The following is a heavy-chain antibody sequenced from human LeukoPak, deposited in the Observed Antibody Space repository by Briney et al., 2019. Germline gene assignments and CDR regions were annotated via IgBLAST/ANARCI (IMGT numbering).Heavy chain of an antibody. D-gene: IGHD3-3*01. J-gene: IGHJ3*02. Sequence: PSETLSLTCTVSGGSISSSSYYWGWIRQPPGKGLEWIGYIYYSGSTNYNPSLKSRVTISVDTSKNQFSLKLSSVTAADTAVYYCARGSLMEGSDAFDIWGQGTMVTVSS. CDR1: GGSISSSSYY. V-gene: IGHV4-61*05. CDR3: ARGSLMEGSDAFDI. CDR2: IYYSGST.